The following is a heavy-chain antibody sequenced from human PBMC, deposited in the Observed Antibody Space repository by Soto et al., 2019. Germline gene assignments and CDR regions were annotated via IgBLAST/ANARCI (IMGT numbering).Heavy chain of an antibody. V-gene: IGHV4-39*01. J-gene: IGHJ6*02. CDR1: GGSISSSSYY. CDR2: IYYSGST. CDR3: ARLDYDFWSGAPRVLPYYYYYGMYF. D-gene: IGHD3-3*01. Sequence: SETLSLTCTVSGGSISSSSYYWGWIRQPPGKGLEWIGSIYYSGSTYYNPSLKSRVTISVDTSKNQFSLKLSSVTAADTAVYYCARLDYDFWSGAPRVLPYYYYYGMYFWGQGTTVTVSS.